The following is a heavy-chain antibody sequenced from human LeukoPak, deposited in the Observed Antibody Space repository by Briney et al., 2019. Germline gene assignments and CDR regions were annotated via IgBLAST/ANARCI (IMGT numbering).Heavy chain of an antibody. Sequence: PGGSLRLSCAASGFTFSDYYMSWIRQAPGKGLEWVSYISSSGSTIYYADSVKGRFTISRDNAKNSLYLQVNSLRAEDTAVYYCAREASSSWYDAFDIWGQGTMVTVSS. J-gene: IGHJ3*02. D-gene: IGHD6-13*01. CDR3: AREASSSWYDAFDI. CDR1: GFTFSDYY. CDR2: ISSSGSTI. V-gene: IGHV3-11*01.